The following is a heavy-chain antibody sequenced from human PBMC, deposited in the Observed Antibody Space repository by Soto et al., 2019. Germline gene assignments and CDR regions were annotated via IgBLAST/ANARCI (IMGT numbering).Heavy chain of an antibody. J-gene: IGHJ5*02. CDR1: GDSIRSGGYY. CDR3: ARANWNPRKGFNP. D-gene: IGHD1-1*01. Sequence: QVQLQESGPRLVKPSQTLSLSCTVSGDSIRSGGYYWSWIRQHPGKGLEWIGYIYYSGSIDYNPSLKSRVTISVDSSKNEFSLKLSSVTAADTAVYYCARANWNPRKGFNPWGQGTLVTVSS. CDR2: IYYSGSI. V-gene: IGHV4-31*03.